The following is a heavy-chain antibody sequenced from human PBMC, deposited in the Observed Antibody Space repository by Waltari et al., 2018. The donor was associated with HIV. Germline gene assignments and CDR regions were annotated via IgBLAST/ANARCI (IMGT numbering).Heavy chain of an antibody. CDR3: ARERVIGADYGSGSYGPCLDV. CDR2: ISSSGSTI. CDR1: GFTFSSYE. V-gene: IGHV3-48*03. J-gene: IGHJ6*04. Sequence: EVQLVESGGGLVQPGGSLRLSCAASGFTFSSYEMNWVRQAPGKGLEWVSYISSSGSTIYYADSVKGRFTISRDNAKNSLYLQMNSLRAEDTAVYYCARERVIGADYGSGSYGPCLDVWGKGTTVTVSS. D-gene: IGHD3-10*01.